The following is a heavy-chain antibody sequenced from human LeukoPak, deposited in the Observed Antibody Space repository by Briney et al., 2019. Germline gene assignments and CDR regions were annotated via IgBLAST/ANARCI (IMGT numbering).Heavy chain of an antibody. J-gene: IGHJ5*02. CDR2: INPNSGGT. V-gene: IGHV1-2*02. CDR1: GYSFTGYY. D-gene: IGHD6-19*01. CDR3: ARGLGSSGWYWFDP. Sequence: ASVKVSCKASGYSFTGYYMHWVRQAPGQGLEWMGWINPNSGGTNYAQKLQGRVTMTTDTSTSTAYMELRSLRSDDTAVYYCARGLGSSGWYWFDPWGXGTLXTVS.